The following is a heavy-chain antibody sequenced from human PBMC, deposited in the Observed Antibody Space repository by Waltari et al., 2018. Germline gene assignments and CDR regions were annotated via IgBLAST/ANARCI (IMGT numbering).Heavy chain of an antibody. J-gene: IGHJ4*02. CDR2: IYPDGNT. CDR1: GGSISSSRRW. D-gene: IGHD2-15*01. Sequence: QVQLQESGPGLLKPSGTLSLTCTVSGGSISSSRRWWSWLRQPPGKGLEWIGEIYPDGNTNSNPSLKSRVTRSLDKSKNQVSLRLTLVAAADTAVYYCARHVDGFTLRGFDYGGPGTLVAVSS. V-gene: IGHV4-4*02. CDR3: ARHVDGFTLRGFDY.